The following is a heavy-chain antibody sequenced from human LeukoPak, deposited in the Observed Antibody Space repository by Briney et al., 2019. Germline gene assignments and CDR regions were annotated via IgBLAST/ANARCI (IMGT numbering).Heavy chain of an antibody. CDR1: GYTFTSYG. CDR3: ARDRTRQQLVQDY. V-gene: IGHV1-18*01. D-gene: IGHD6-13*01. Sequence: AASVKVSCKASGYTFTSYGISWVRQAPEQGIEWMGWISAYNGNTNYAQKLQGRVTMTTDTSTSTAYMELRSLRSDDTAVYYCARDRTRQQLVQDYWGQGTLVTVSS. J-gene: IGHJ4*02. CDR2: ISAYNGNT.